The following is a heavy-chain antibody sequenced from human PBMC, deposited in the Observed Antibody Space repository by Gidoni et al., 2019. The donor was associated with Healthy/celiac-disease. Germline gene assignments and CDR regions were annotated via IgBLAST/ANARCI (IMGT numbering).Heavy chain of an antibody. CDR2: ISGSGGST. CDR1: GFPFSSYA. J-gene: IGHJ2*01. CDR3: AKALTTVVTPSSDFDL. D-gene: IGHD4-17*01. Sequence: EVQLVESGGGLVQPGGSLRLSCAASGFPFSSYAMSWDRQAPGKGLGWVSAISGSGGSTYYADSVKGRFTISRDNSKNTLYLQMNSLRAEDTAVYYCAKALTTVVTPSSDFDLWGRGTLVTVSS. V-gene: IGHV3-23*04.